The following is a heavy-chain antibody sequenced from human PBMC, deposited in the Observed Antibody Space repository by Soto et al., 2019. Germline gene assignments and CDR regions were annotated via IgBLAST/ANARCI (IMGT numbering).Heavy chain of an antibody. CDR2: FDPEDGET. CDR3: ATVVPQKIDYYYYMDV. CDR1: GYTLTELS. Sequence: KVSCKVSGYTLTELSMHWVRRAPGKGLEWMGGFDPEDGETIYAQKFQGSVTMTEDTSTDTAYTELSSLRSEDTAVYYCATVVPQKIDYYYYMDVWGKGTTVTVSS. J-gene: IGHJ6*03. V-gene: IGHV1-24*01. D-gene: IGHD2-2*01.